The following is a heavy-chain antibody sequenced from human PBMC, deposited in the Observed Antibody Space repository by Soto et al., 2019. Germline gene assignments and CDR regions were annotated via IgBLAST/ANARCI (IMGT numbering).Heavy chain of an antibody. V-gene: IGHV1-8*01. CDR2: MNPNSGNT. CDR3: ATSTTGQIYVWGSYRYTGGIDY. Sequence: QVPLVQSGAEVKKPGASVKVSCKASGYTFTSYDINWVRQATGQGLEWMGWMNPNSGNTGYAQKFQGRVTMTRNTSISTAYMELSSLRSEDTAVYYCATSTTGQIYVWGSYRYTGGIDYWGQGTLVTVSS. J-gene: IGHJ4*02. CDR1: GYTFTSYD. D-gene: IGHD3-16*02.